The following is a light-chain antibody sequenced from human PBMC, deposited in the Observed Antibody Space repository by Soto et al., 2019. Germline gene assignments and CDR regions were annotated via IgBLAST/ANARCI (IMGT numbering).Light chain of an antibody. CDR3: ASYAGGNQV. CDR1: GSDVGGYNF. CDR2: EVT. V-gene: IGLV2-8*01. Sequence: QSVLTQPPSASRSPGQSVTISCTGTGSDVGGYNFVSWYQHHLGKAPKLMIYEVTRRPSGVPDRFSGSKSANTASLTVSGLLAEDEADYYCASYAGGNQVFGTGTKVTVL. J-gene: IGLJ1*01.